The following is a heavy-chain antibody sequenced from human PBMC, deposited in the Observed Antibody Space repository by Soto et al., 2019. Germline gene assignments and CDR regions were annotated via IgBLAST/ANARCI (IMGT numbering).Heavy chain of an antibody. CDR3: ARTTGYSSSWYWFDP. J-gene: IGHJ5*02. Sequence: QVQLQESGPGLVKPSETLSLTCTVSGASISSYYWSWIRHPPGKGLDWIGYIYYSGSTNYNPSLQSRVTPSVDTSTNQFSLKLSSVTAADTAVYYCARTTGYSSSWYWFDPWGQGPLVTVSS. D-gene: IGHD6-13*01. CDR2: IYYSGST. V-gene: IGHV4-59*01. CDR1: GASISSYY.